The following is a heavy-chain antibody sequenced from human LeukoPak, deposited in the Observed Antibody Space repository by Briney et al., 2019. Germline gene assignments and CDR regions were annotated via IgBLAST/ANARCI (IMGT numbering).Heavy chain of an antibody. CDR3: ARSAVGTSCCTAVDY. V-gene: IGHV3-23*01. J-gene: IGHJ4*02. Sequence: GGSLRLSCAASGFTFSTYAMTWVRQALGKGLEWVSGISTSCDRTYYADSVKGRFTISRDNPKNTLYLQMNSLRAEDTAEYYCARSAVGTSCCTAVDYWGQGTLVTVPS. D-gene: IGHD1-26*01. CDR1: GFTFSTYA. CDR2: ISTSCDRT.